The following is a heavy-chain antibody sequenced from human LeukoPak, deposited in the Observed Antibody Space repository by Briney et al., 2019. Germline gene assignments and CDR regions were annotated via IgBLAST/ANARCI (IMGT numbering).Heavy chain of an antibody. CDR1: GFTFSSCA. J-gene: IGHJ5*02. CDR2: ISGSGGIT. Sequence: GGSLRLSCAASGFTFSSCAMNWVRQAPGKGLEWVSGISGSGGITHYADSVRGRFTISRDNSKNTLYLQMNSLRAEDTAVYYCASLYGSGSYNWFDPWGQGTLVTVSS. V-gene: IGHV3-23*01. D-gene: IGHD3-10*01. CDR3: ASLYGSGSYNWFDP.